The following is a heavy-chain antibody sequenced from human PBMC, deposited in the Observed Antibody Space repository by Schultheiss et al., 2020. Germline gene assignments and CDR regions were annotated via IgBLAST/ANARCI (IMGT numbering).Heavy chain of an antibody. CDR1: GFTFSSYA. Sequence: GVSLRLSCAASGFTFSSYAMSWVRQAPGKGLEWVSAISGSGGSTYYADSVKGRFTISRDNAKNSLYLQMNSLRAEDTAVYYCARDSGYYDSSGYYSYWGQGTLVTGYS. D-gene: IGHD3-22*01. CDR2: ISGSGGST. V-gene: IGHV3-23*01. CDR3: ARDSGYYDSSGYYSY. J-gene: IGHJ4*02.